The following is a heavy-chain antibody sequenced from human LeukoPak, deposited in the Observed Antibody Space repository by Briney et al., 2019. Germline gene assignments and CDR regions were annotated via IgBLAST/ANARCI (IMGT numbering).Heavy chain of an antibody. V-gene: IGHV3-23*01. Sequence: GGSLRLSCAASGFTFSSYAMSWVRQAPGKGLEWVSAITDSGGSTYYADSVKGRFTISRDNSKNTLYLQMNSLRAEDTAVYYCVPVPNKMDVWGQGTTVTVSS. CDR3: VPVPNKMDV. CDR1: GFTFSSYA. CDR2: ITDSGGST. D-gene: IGHD1/OR15-1a*01. J-gene: IGHJ6*02.